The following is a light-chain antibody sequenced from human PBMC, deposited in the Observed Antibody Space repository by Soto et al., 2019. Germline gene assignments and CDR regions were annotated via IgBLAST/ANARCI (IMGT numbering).Light chain of an antibody. CDR3: SSYTSSSTYV. V-gene: IGLV2-14*01. J-gene: IGLJ1*01. Sequence: QSALTQPASVSGSPGQSITISCTGTSSDVGEYNSVSWYQQHPGKAPKLIIYEVTNRPSGVSDRLSGSKSGNTASLTISGPQAEDEADYYCSSYTSSSTYVFGVGTKLTVL. CDR1: SSDVGEYNS. CDR2: EVT.